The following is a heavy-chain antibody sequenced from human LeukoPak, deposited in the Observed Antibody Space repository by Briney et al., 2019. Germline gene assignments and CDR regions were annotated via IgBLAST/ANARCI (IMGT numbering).Heavy chain of an antibody. CDR2: IYYSGST. CDR1: GGSISSGGYY. D-gene: IGHD2-2*02. V-gene: IGHV4-31*03. Sequence: SQTLSLTCTVSGGSISSGGYYWSWIRQHPGKGLEWIGYIYYSGSTYYNPSLKSRVTISVDTSKNQFSLKLSSVTAADTAVYYCARDQDCSSTSCYTPVGGFDPWGQGTLVTVSS. J-gene: IGHJ5*02. CDR3: ARDQDCSSTSCYTPVGGFDP.